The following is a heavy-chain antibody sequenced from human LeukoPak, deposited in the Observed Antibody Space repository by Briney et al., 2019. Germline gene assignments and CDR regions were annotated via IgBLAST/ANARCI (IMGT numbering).Heavy chain of an antibody. D-gene: IGHD3-22*01. CDR1: GFTFSSYA. Sequence: GGSLRLSCAASGFTFSSYAMSWVRQAPGKGLEWVSAISGSGGSTYYADSVKGRFTISRDNSKNTLYLQMNSLRAEDTAVYYCAKGETPVYYYDSSGYPFDYWGQGTLVTVSS. J-gene: IGHJ4*02. V-gene: IGHV3-23*01. CDR2: ISGSGGST. CDR3: AKGETPVYYYDSSGYPFDY.